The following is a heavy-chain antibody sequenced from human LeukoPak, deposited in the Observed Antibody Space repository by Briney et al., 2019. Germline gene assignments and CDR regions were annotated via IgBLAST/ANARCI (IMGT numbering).Heavy chain of an antibody. CDR3: ARVPIDYYDSSGYY. V-gene: IGHV4-34*01. CDR1: GGSFSGYY. Sequence: SETLSLXCAVYGGSFSGYYWRWIRQPPGKGLEWIGEINHSGSTNYNPSLKSRVTISVDTSKNQFSLKLSSVTAADTAVYYCARVPIDYYDSSGYYWGQGTLVTVSS. J-gene: IGHJ4*02. CDR2: INHSGST. D-gene: IGHD3-22*01.